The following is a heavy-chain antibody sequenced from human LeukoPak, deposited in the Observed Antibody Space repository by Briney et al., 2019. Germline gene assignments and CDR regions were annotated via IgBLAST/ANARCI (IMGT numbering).Heavy chain of an antibody. CDR2: IKQGGSEK. D-gene: IGHD3-22*01. CDR1: GFTFSSYW. V-gene: IGHV3-7*01. CDR3: ARDARYYDSSGYYSGYGMDV. J-gene: IGHJ6*02. Sequence: PGGSLRLSCAASGFTFSSYWMSWVRQAPGKGLEWVANIKQGGSEKYYVDSVKGGFTISRDNAKNSLYLQMNSLRAEDTGVYYCARDARYYDSSGYYSGYGMDVWGQGTTVTVSS.